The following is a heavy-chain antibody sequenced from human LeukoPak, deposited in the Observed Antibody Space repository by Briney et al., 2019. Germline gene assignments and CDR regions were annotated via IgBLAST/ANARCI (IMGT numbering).Heavy chain of an antibody. J-gene: IGHJ4*02. CDR2: IYYSGST. V-gene: IGHV4-59*08. D-gene: IGHD6-13*01. CDR3: VRGRGSISSSWSPFDY. Sequence: SETLSLTCTVSGGSISSYYWSWIRQPPGKGLEWIGYIYYSGSTNYNPSLKSRVTISVDTSKNQFSLKLSSVTAADTAVYYCVRGRGSISSSWSPFDYWGQGTLVTVSS. CDR1: GGSISSYY.